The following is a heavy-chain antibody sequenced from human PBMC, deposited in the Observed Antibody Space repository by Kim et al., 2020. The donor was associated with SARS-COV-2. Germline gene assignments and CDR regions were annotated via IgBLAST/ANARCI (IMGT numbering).Heavy chain of an antibody. Sequence: AQKFQGRVTITADKSTSTAYMELSSLRAEDTAVYYGAATSGSYFTGCDYWGQGTLVTVSS. J-gene: IGHJ4*02. D-gene: IGHD1-26*01. CDR3: AATSGSYFTGCDY. V-gene: IGHV1-69*02.